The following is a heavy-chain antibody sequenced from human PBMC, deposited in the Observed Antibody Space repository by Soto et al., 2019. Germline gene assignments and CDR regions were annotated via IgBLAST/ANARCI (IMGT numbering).Heavy chain of an antibody. CDR3: EKTEGISTVTPFNF. V-gene: IGHV3-23*01. CDR1: GFTFSSYA. CDR2: ISGRGDGT. J-gene: IGHJ4*02. Sequence: GGSLRLSCAASGFTFSSYAMSWVRQAPGKGLEWVSGISGRGDGTYYVDSVKGRFTISRDNAKNTLYLQMSSLSAGDKAVSLCEKTEGISTVTPFNFWGPGTLVTVSS. D-gene: IGHD4-17*01.